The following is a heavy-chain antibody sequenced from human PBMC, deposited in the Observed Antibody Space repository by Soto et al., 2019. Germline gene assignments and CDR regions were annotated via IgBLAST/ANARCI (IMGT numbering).Heavy chain of an antibody. V-gene: IGHV4-59*01. D-gene: IGHD6-19*01. CDR1: GGSISSYY. CDR3: ARYSVYSSGWSYFVY. CDR2: IYYSGST. Sequence: SETLSLTCTVSGGSISSYYWSWIRQPQGKVLEWIGYIYYSGSTNYNPSLKSRVTISVDTSKNQFSLKLSSVTAADTAVYYCARYSVYSSGWSYFVYWGQGTLVTVSS. J-gene: IGHJ4*02.